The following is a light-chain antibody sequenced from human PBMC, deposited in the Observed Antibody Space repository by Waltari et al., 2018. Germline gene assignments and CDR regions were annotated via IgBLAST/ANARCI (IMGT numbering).Light chain of an antibody. CDR3: QQYNDWPPTWT. V-gene: IGKV3-15*01. CDR1: QSIRSD. J-gene: IGKJ1*01. CDR2: GAS. Sequence: EIVMTQSPATLSVSPGGRATLSCRASQSIRSDLAWYQQKPGQTPRLLIYGASTRATGIPARFSGSGSGTDFTLTISSLQSEDFAVYYCQQYNDWPPTWTFGQGTKVEI.